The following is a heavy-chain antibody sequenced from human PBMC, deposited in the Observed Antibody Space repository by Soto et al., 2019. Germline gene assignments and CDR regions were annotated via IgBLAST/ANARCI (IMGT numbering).Heavy chain of an antibody. CDR2: ISGSGGST. D-gene: IGHD2-15*01. CDR1: GFTFSSYA. V-gene: IGHV3-23*01. Sequence: GGSLRLSCAASGFTFSSYAMSWVRQAPGKGLEWVSAISGSGGSTYYADSVKGRFTTSRDNSKNKLYLQMNSLRAEDTAVNYCAKDLTYCSGCNCYTRPDTPDAFDIWGQGTMVTVSS. CDR3: AKDLTYCSGCNCYTRPDTPDAFDI. J-gene: IGHJ3*02.